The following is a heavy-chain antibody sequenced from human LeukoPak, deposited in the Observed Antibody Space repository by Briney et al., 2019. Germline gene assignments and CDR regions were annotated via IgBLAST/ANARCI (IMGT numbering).Heavy chain of an antibody. CDR3: AAYDGDWNFDS. J-gene: IGHJ4*02. CDR2: ITYRRSA. V-gene: IGHV4-34*01. Sequence: SETLSLTCAVYGSLDIYYFMFVRQPPGKGLQWLGEITYRRSADYNPSLKSRLTISIDVPQRQISLQLRSVTAADTAVYYCAAYDGDWNFDSWGQGTLVTVSS. CDR1: GSLDIYY. D-gene: IGHD2-21*01.